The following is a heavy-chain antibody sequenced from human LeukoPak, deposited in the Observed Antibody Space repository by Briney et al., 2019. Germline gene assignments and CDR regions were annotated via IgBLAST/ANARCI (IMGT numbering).Heavy chain of an antibody. Sequence: GGSLRLSCTTSGFTFRNYGMTWVRQAPGKGLEWVSYISSSSSTIFYADSVKGRFTISRDNSKNTLYLQMNSLRAEDTAVYYCARAPVTIGTRGGGDYWGQGTLVTVSS. CDR2: ISSSSSTI. V-gene: IGHV3-48*01. CDR1: GFTFRNYG. D-gene: IGHD3-3*01. CDR3: ARAPVTIGTRGGGDY. J-gene: IGHJ4*02.